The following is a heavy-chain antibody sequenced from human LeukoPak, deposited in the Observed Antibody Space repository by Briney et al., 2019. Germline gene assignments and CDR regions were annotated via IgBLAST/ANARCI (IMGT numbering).Heavy chain of an antibody. J-gene: IGHJ3*02. CDR2: INPSGGST. CDR3: ASSGGDRAFDI. Sequence: ASVKVSCKASGYTFTSYGISWVRQAPGQGLEWMGIINPSGGSTSYAQKFQGRVTMTRDTSTSTVYMELSSLRSEDTAVYYCASSGGDRAFDIWGQGTMVTVSS. CDR1: GYTFTSYG. V-gene: IGHV1-46*01. D-gene: IGHD2-21*01.